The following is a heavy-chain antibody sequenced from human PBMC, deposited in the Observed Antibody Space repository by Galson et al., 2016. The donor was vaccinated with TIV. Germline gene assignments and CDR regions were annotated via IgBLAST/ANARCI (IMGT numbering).Heavy chain of an antibody. J-gene: IGHJ6*02. CDR2: FIPLFGTP. CDR3: AKDRNTAMDTYHQYYGMDV. V-gene: IGHV1-69*13. Sequence: SVKVSCKASGDTFLSYPFNWVRQAPGQGLEWMGGFIPLFGTPNYAQKFQGRVTITADESTSTVHMELSSLRSEGTAVYYCAKDRNTAMDTYHQYYGMDVWGQGTPGTVSS. CDR1: GDTFLSYP. D-gene: IGHD5-18*01.